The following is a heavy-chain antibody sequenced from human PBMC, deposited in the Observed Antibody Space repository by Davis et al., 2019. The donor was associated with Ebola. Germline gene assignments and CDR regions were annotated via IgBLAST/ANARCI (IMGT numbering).Heavy chain of an antibody. J-gene: IGHJ4*02. D-gene: IGHD4-17*01. CDR1: GFTFSSYA. V-gene: IGHV3-23*01. Sequence: GESLKISCAASGFTFSSYAMNWVRQAPGKGLEWVSGISGSGASTYYADSVKGRFTISRDNSKNTLYLQMNSLRAEDTAVYYCTSTVTTGQSDYWGQGTLVTVSS. CDR3: TSTVTTGQSDY. CDR2: ISGSGAST.